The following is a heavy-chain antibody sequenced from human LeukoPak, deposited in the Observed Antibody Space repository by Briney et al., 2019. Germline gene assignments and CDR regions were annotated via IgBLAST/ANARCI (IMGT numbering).Heavy chain of an antibody. CDR2: IRYDGSDK. V-gene: IGHV3-30*02. D-gene: IGHD1-1*01. CDR3: AKDTPTTGYHLDS. Sequence: SGGSLRLSCAASGFTLSSYAMSWVRQAPGKGLEWVAFIRYDGSDKSYADSVKGRFTISRDNSENTLHLQINSLRVEDTAVYYCAKDTPTTGYHLDSWGQGTLVTVSS. J-gene: IGHJ4*02. CDR1: GFTLSSYA.